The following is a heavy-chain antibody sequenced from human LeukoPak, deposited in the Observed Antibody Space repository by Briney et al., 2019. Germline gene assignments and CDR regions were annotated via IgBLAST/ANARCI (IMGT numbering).Heavy chain of an antibody. CDR2: ISGSGGST. D-gene: IGHD6-6*01. CDR1: GFTFSDYY. Sequence: PGGSLRLSCAASGFTFSDYYMSWIRQAPGKGLEWVSAISGSGGSTYYADSVKGRFTISRDNSKNTLYLQMNSLRAEDTAVYYCAKDLVRKGPLIAARPGPFDYWGQGTLVTVSS. V-gene: IGHV3-23*01. J-gene: IGHJ4*02. CDR3: AKDLVRKGPLIAARPGPFDY.